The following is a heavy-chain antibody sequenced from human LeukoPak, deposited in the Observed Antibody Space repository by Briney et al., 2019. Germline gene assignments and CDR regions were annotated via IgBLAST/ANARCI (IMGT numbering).Heavy chain of an antibody. J-gene: IGHJ4*02. CDR2: IYHTGST. Sequence: PSETLSLTCAVSGGSISSGTYSWTWIRQPPGRGLEWIGYIYHTGSTFYNPSLKSRVTMSVDRSKNQFSLNLSSVTAADTAVYYCASQILAGYYLDFWGQGTLVTVSS. D-gene: IGHD3-9*01. CDR3: ASQILAGYYLDF. CDR1: GGSISSGTYS. V-gene: IGHV4-30-2*01.